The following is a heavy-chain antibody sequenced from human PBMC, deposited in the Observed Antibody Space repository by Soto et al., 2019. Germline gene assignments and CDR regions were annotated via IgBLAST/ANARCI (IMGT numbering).Heavy chain of an antibody. CDR3: ATSHTSLRWRQFPPQYYFDY. CDR2: FDPEDGET. CDR1: GYTLTELS. V-gene: IGHV1-24*01. Sequence: ASVKVSCKVSGYTLTELSMHWVRQAPGKGLEWKGGFDPEDGETIYAQKFQGRVTMTEDTSTDTAYMELSSLRSEDTAVYYCATSHTSLRWRQFPPQYYFDYWGQGTLVTVSS. J-gene: IGHJ4*02.